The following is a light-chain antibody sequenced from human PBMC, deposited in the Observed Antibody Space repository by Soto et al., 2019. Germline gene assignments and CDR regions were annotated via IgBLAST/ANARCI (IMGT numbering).Light chain of an antibody. CDR1: QSVSGN. J-gene: IGKJ4*01. CDR3: QQYNKWPLT. Sequence: EIVMTQSPVTLSVSPGERATLSCRASQSVSGNLAWYQQKPGQAPSLLIYATSTTAAGISARFSGSGSGTDFTLTISSLQSEDVALYYCQQYNKWPLTVGGGTKVEIK. V-gene: IGKV3-15*01. CDR2: ATS.